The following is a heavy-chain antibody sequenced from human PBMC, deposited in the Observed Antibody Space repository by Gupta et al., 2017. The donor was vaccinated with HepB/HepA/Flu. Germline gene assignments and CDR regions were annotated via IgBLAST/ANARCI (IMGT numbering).Heavy chain of an antibody. CDR1: GYTLTELS. D-gene: IGHD3-3*01. J-gene: IGHJ4*02. CDR2: FDPEDGET. Sequence: QVQLVQSGAEVKKPGASVKVSCKVSGYTLTELSMHWVRQAPGKGLEWMGGFDPEDGETIYAQKFQGRVTMTEDTSTDTAYRELSSLRSEETAVYYCATDRFFRRASVGVVMDDYWGQGTLVTVSS. V-gene: IGHV1-24*01. CDR3: ATDRFFRRASVGVVMDDY.